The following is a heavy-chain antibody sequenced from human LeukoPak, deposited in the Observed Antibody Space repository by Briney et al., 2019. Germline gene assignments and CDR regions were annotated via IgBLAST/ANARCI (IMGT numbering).Heavy chain of an antibody. Sequence: GASVKVSCKASGYTFTSYGISWLRQAPGQGLEWMEWISAYNGNTNYAQKLQGRVTMTTDTSTSTAYMELRSLRSDDTAVYYCARDTPLFLDPPLYYYGMDVWGQGTTVTVSS. CDR2: ISAYNGNT. V-gene: IGHV1-18*01. D-gene: IGHD3-3*01. CDR1: GYTFTSYG. CDR3: ARDTPLFLDPPLYYYGMDV. J-gene: IGHJ6*02.